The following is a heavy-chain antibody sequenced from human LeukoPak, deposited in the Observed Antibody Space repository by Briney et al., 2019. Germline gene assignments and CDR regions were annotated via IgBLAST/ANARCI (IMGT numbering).Heavy chain of an antibody. CDR3: ARDHAAAAGNSPVDY. Sequence: GGSLRLSCAASGFTFSDYYMSWIRQAPGKGLEWVSYISSSGSTIYYADSVKGRFTISRDNAKNSLYLQMNGLRAEDTAVYYCARDHAAAAGNSPVDYWGQGTLVTVSS. J-gene: IGHJ4*02. CDR1: GFTFSDYY. V-gene: IGHV3-11*01. D-gene: IGHD6-13*01. CDR2: ISSSGSTI.